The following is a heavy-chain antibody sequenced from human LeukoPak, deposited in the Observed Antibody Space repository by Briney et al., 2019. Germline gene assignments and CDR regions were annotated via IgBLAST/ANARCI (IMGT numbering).Heavy chain of an antibody. CDR3: ANGIAAAGLYY. CDR1: GFTVSSNY. Sequence: GGSLRLSCAASGFTVSSNYMSWVRQAPGKGLEWVSVIYSGGSTYYADSVKGRFTISRDNSKNTLYLQMNSLSAEDTAVYYCANGIAAAGLYYWGQGTLVTVSS. J-gene: IGHJ4*02. V-gene: IGHV3-66*02. CDR2: IYSGGST. D-gene: IGHD6-13*01.